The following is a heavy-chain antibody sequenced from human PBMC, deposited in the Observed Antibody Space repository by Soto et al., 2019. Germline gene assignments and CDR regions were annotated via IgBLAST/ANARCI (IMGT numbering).Heavy chain of an antibody. CDR2: IWNDGSQK. CDR1: GFTFDSYG. D-gene: IGHD3-10*01. Sequence: QVQLVESGGGVVQPGRSLRLSCATSGFTFDSYGIHWVRQAPGKGLEWLSVIWNDGSQKHYADSVRGRFTISRDNFKRMADLQMNSLRAEDTAVYYCARPPPVVRVPHDALEFWGQGTTVTVSS. J-gene: IGHJ3*01. CDR3: ARPPPVVRVPHDALEF. V-gene: IGHV3-33*01.